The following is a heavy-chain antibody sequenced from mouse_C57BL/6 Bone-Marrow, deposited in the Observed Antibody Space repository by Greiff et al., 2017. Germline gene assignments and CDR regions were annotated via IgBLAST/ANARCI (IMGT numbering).Heavy chain of an antibody. D-gene: IGHD2-12*01. J-gene: IGHJ1*03. CDR2: ISNGGGSH. CDR1: GFTFSDYY. V-gene: IGHV5-12*01. CDR3: ARQRTCYSDWYFDV. Sequence: DVMLVESGGGLVQPGGSLKLSCAASGFTFSDYYMYWVRQTPEKRLEWAAYISNGGGSHYYPDTVKGRFTISRDNAKNTLYLQMSRLKSEDTAMYYCARQRTCYSDWYFDVWGTGTTVTVSS.